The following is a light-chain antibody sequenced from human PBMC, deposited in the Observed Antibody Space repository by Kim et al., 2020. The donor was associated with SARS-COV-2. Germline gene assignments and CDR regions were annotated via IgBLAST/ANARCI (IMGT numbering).Light chain of an antibody. Sequence: ELTQPPSASGTPGQRVTISCSGSSSNIGSNYVYWYQQLPGTAPQLLIYRNNQRPSGVPDRFSGSKSGTSASLAISGLRSEDEADYYCAAWDDSLSGWVCGGGTQRTVL. J-gene: IGLJ3*02. V-gene: IGLV1-47*01. CDR2: RNN. CDR3: AAWDDSLSGWV. CDR1: SSNIGSNY.